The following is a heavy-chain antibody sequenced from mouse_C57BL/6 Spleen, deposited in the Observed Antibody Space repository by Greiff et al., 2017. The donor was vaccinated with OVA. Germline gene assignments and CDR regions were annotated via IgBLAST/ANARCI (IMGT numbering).Heavy chain of an antibody. CDR2: ISGGGGNT. J-gene: IGHJ1*03. CDR3: ARKPPYDGRSDDWYFDV. CDR1: GFTFSSYT. V-gene: IGHV5-9*01. Sequence: EVHLVESGGGLVKPGGSLKLSCAASGFTFSSYTMSWVRQTPEKRLEWVATISGGGGNTYYPDSVKGRFTISRDNAKNTLYLQMSSLRSEDTALYYCARKPPYDGRSDDWYFDVWGTGTTVTVSS. D-gene: IGHD1-1*01.